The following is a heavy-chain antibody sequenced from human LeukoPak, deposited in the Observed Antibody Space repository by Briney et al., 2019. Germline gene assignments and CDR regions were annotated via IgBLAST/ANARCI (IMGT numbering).Heavy chain of an antibody. J-gene: IGHJ3*01. Sequence: GGSLRLSCAASGFTFRNYGMHWVRQAPGKGLGWVAIIYYDGSNKYYTDSVKGRFTISRDDSKNTLYLQMNSLRAEDTAVYYCARDETPTYYDRSDYSPDAFDFWGQGTMVTVSS. CDR2: IYYDGSNK. CDR3: ARDETPTYYDRSDYSPDAFDF. D-gene: IGHD3-22*01. CDR1: GFTFRNYG. V-gene: IGHV3-33*01.